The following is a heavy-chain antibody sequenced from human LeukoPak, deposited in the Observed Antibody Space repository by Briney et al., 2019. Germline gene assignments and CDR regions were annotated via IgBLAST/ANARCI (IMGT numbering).Heavy chain of an antibody. V-gene: IGHV3-23*01. CDR3: AKDKWDYGDFYYFDY. CDR1: GFTFSSYA. Sequence: GGSLRLSCAASGFTFSSYAMSWVRQAPGKGLEWVSAISGSGGSTYYADSVKGRFTISRDNSKNTLHLQMNSLRAEDTAVYYCAKDKWDYGDFYYFDYWGQGTLVTVSS. J-gene: IGHJ4*02. CDR2: ISGSGGST. D-gene: IGHD4-17*01.